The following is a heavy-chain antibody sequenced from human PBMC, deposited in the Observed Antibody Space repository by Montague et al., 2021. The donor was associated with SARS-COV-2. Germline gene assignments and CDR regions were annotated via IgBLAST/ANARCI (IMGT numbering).Heavy chain of an antibody. V-gene: IGHV4-39*01. J-gene: IGHJ5*02. CDR3: ARLKATYCSSTSCYSASWFGP. D-gene: IGHD2-2*01. Sequence: SETLSLTCTVSGGSISSSSYYWGWIRQPPGKGLEWIGSIYYSGSTYYNPSLKSRVTISVDTSKNQFSLKLSSVTAADTALYYCARLKATYCSSTSCYSASWFGPWGQGTLVTVSS. CDR1: GGSISSSSYY. CDR2: IYYSGST.